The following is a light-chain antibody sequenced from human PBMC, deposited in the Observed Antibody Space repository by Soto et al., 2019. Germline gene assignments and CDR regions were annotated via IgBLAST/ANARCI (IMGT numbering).Light chain of an antibody. J-gene: IGKJ1*01. V-gene: IGKV3-20*01. CDR3: SNYAYPPRT. CDR1: QNVNNNW. Sequence: DIVLTQSPGTLSLSPGERATLSCRASQNVNNNWLAWYQQRPGQAPSLLIYGASNRATGIPERFSGSGSGTEFTITIRSLEPEDFAVYYCSNYAYPPRTFGQETKEEF. CDR2: GAS.